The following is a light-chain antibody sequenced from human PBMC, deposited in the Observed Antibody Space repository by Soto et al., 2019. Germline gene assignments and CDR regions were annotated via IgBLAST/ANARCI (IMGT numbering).Light chain of an antibody. CDR1: SXNIGSSS. CDR2: NNN. CDR3: AAWDVSLNGHYA. V-gene: IGLV1-44*01. J-gene: IGLJ1*01. Sequence: QSVLTQPPSASGTPGQRITISCSGSSXNIGSSSVNWYQQLPGAAPKLLIYNNNQWPSGVPDRFSGSKSGTSASLAISGLQSEDEADYYCAAWDVSLNGHYAFGTGTKVTVL.